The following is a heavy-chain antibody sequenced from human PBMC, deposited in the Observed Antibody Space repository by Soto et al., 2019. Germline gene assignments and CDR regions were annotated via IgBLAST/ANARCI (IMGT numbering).Heavy chain of an antibody. V-gene: IGHV1-69*12. D-gene: IGHD4-17*01. CDR1: GGTFSSYA. J-gene: IGHJ6*02. Sequence: QVQLVQSGAEVKKPGSSVKVSCKASGGTFSSYAISWVRQAPGQGLEWMGGIIPIFGTANYAQKFQGRVTITADESTSTAYMELSSLRSEDTAVYYCARDLDYGGNSFYYSGMDVWGQGTTVTVSS. CDR2: IIPIFGTA. CDR3: ARDLDYGGNSFYYSGMDV.